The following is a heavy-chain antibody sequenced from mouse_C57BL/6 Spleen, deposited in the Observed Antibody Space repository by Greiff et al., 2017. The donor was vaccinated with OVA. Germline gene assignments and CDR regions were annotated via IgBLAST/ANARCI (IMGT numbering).Heavy chain of an antibody. CDR2: INPSTGGT. CDR1: GYSFTGYY. CDR3: ARLRNWDGGFAY. J-gene: IGHJ3*01. V-gene: IGHV1-42*01. Sequence: EVKLQQSGPELVKPGASVKISCKASGYSFTGYYMNWVKQSPEKSLEWIGEINPSTGGTTYNQKFKAKATLTVDKSSSTAYMQLKSLTSEDSAVYYCARLRNWDGGFAYWGQGTLVTVSA. D-gene: IGHD4-1*01.